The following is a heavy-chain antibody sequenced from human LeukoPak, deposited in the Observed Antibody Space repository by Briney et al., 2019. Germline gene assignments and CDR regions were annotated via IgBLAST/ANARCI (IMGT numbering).Heavy chain of an antibody. D-gene: IGHD1-26*01. CDR3: ARRVGATPFDY. J-gene: IGHJ4*02. CDR1: GFTFTHYY. CDR2: INPFDGFT. V-gene: IGHV1-46*01. Sequence: ASVKVSCKASGFTFTHYYLHWVRQAPGQGLEWMGIINPFDGFTSYAQKFQGRVTMTSDTSTSTAYMELSSLRSEDTAAYYCARRVGATPFDYWGQGTLVSVSS.